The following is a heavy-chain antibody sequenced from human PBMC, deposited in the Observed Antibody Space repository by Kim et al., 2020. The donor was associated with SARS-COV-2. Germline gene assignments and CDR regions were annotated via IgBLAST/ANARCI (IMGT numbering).Heavy chain of an antibody. Sequence: PSLKSRVNQSGDTSKNQFSLKLSSVTAADTAVYYCARDQGYPGRHWFDPWGQGTLVTVSS. V-gene: IGHV4-59*01. CDR3: ARDQGYPGRHWFDP. D-gene: IGHD2-15*01. J-gene: IGHJ5*02.